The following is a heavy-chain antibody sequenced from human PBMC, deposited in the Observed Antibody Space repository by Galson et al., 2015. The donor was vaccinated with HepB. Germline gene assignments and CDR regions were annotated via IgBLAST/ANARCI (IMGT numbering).Heavy chain of an antibody. D-gene: IGHD6-13*01. CDR2: INGGGGTT. J-gene: IGHJ4*02. V-gene: IGHV3-23*01. CDR1: GFTFISYA. CDR3: ARSPYTSTWDKGIDY. Sequence: SLRLSCAASGFTFISYAMNWVRQAPEKGLEWVSGINGGGGTTHYTDSVRGRFTISRDNSKNTLYLQMNSLRAEDTAVYFCARSPYTSTWDKGIDYWGQGTLVTVSS.